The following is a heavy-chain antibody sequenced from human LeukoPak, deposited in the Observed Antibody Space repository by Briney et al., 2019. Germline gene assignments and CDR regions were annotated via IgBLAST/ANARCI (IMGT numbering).Heavy chain of an antibody. Sequence: GASVKVSCKASGYTFTGYYMHWVRQAPGQGLEWMGWINPNSGGTNYAQKFQGRVTMTRDTSISTAYMELSRLRSDDTAVYYCARALSITISGVADYAFDIWGQGTMVTVSS. CDR2: INPNSGGT. CDR3: ARALSITISGVADYAFDI. CDR1: GYTFTGYY. D-gene: IGHD3-3*01. V-gene: IGHV1-2*02. J-gene: IGHJ3*02.